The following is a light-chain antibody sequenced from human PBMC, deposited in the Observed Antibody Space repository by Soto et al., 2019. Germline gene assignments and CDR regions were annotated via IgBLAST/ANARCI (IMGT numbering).Light chain of an antibody. CDR3: SSYTSSGTRV. CDR2: DVN. CDR1: SSDVGGYNY. Sequence: QSALTQPASVSGSPGQSITISCTGTSSDVGGYNYVSWYQQHPGKAPKLMIYDVNNRPSGVSNRFSGSKSDNTASLTISGLQAEDEADYYCSSYTSSGTRVFGTGTKLTV. J-gene: IGLJ1*01. V-gene: IGLV2-14*03.